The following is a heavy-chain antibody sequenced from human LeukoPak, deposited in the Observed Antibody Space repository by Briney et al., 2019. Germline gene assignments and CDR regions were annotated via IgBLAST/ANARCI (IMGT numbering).Heavy chain of an antibody. CDR2: ISAYNGYT. CDR1: GYTFTNYG. J-gene: IGHJ3*02. V-gene: IGHV1-18*01. CDR3: ARMMTPQLYYDSSGYYNGAFDI. Sequence: GASVKVSCKASGYTFTNYGISWVRQAPGQGLEWMGWISAYNGYTNYAQKFQGTVTMTRDTSTSTAYLELRSLRSDDTAVYYCARMMTPQLYYDSSGYYNGAFDIWGQGTMVTVSS. D-gene: IGHD3-22*01.